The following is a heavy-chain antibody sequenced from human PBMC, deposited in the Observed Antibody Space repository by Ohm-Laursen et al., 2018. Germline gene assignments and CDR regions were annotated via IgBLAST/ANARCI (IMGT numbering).Heavy chain of an antibody. CDR3: ARVRGSYLDY. J-gene: IGHJ4*02. Sequence: SLRLSCAASGFIFRNSGMHWVRQAPGKGLEWVAVIWYDGSNKYYADSVKGRFTISRDNSENTLYLQMNSLRAEDTAVYYCARVRGSYLDYWGQGTLVTVSS. CDR2: IWYDGSNK. V-gene: IGHV3-33*01. CDR1: GFIFRNSG. D-gene: IGHD1-26*01.